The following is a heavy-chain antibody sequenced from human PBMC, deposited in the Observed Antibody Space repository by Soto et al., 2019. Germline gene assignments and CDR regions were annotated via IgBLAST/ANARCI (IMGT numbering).Heavy chain of an antibody. J-gene: IGHJ2*01. CDR2: IYSGGST. D-gene: IGHD4-17*01. CDR1: GFTVSSNY. V-gene: IGHV3-53*01. Sequence: EVQLVESGGGLIQPGGSLRLSCAASGFTVSSNYMSWVRQAPGKGLEWVSVIYSGGSTYYADSVKGRFTISRDNSKNTLYLQMNSLRAEDTAVYYCARVRDDYGGENWYFDLWGRGTLVTVSS. CDR3: ARVRDDYGGENWYFDL.